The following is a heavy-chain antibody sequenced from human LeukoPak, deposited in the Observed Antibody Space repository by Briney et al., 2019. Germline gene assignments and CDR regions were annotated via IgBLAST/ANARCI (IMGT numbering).Heavy chain of an antibody. V-gene: IGHV4-39*01. D-gene: IGHD3-16*01. CDR1: GGSISSSSYY. J-gene: IGHJ4*02. CDR2: IYYSGST. Sequence: SETLSLTCTASGGSISSSSYYWGWIRQPPGKGLEWIGSIYYSGSTYYNPSLKSRVTISVDTSKNQFSLKLSSVTAADTAVYYCARSQGEVTTNYWGQGTLVTVSS. CDR3: ARSQGEVTTNY.